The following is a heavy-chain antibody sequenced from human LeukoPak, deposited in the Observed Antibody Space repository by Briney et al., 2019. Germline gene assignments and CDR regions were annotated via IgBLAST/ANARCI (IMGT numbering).Heavy chain of an antibody. J-gene: IGHJ4*02. V-gene: IGHV3-21*01. CDR2: ISTSSSYI. CDR3: ARGFSENDY. CDR1: GFTFSSYS. Sequence: GGSLRLSCAASGFTFSSYSMNWVRQAPGKGLEWVSSISTSSSYIYYPDSVRGRFTISRDNAKNSLYLQMNSLRAEDTAVYYGARGFSENDYWGQGTLVTVSS. D-gene: IGHD3-3*01.